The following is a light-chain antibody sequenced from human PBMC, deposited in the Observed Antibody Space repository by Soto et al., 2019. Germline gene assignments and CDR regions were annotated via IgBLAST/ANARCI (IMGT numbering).Light chain of an antibody. Sequence: EIVMTQSPATLSVSPGERATLSCRASQSVSILLAWYQQKPGQAPRLLIYDASNRATGISARFSGSGSGTDFTLTISSLEPEDFAVYYCQQRSKWPPEVTFGQGTRLENK. V-gene: IGKV3-11*01. J-gene: IGKJ5*01. CDR2: DAS. CDR3: QQRSKWPPEVT. CDR1: QSVSIL.